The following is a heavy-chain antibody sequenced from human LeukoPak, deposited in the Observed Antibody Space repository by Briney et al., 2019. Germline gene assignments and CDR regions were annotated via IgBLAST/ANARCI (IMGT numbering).Heavy chain of an antibody. CDR2: ISADNGHT. D-gene: IGHD2-15*01. J-gene: IGHJ4*02. CDR1: GYMFTSYG. Sequence: ASVKVSCRTSGYMFTSYGISWVRQAPGQGLEWMGWISADNGHTEYAQRLQDRVTMTTDTSTSTAYMELRSLRSDDTAVFYCATILPHCSGGSCYDYWGQGTLVTVSS. V-gene: IGHV1-18*01. CDR3: ATILPHCSGGSCYDY.